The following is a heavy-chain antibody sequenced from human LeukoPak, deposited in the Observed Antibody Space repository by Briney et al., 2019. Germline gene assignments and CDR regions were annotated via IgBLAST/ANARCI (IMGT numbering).Heavy chain of an antibody. CDR2: IKQDGSEK. CDR3: ARDTLYGSGSYYTVKYYYYMDV. J-gene: IGHJ6*03. Sequence: GGSLRLSCAASGFTFSSYWMSWVRQAPGKGLEWVANIKQDGSEKYYVDSVKGRFTISRDNAKNSLYLQMNSLRAEDTAAYYCARDTLYGSGSYYTVKYYYYMDVWGKGTTVTVPS. V-gene: IGHV3-7*01. D-gene: IGHD3-10*01. CDR1: GFTFSSYW.